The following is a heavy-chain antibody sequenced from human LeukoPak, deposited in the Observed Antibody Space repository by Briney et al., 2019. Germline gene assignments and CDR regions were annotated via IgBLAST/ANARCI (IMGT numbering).Heavy chain of an antibody. CDR2: ISYDGSNK. CDR3: ARIPTVTTNFDY. V-gene: IGHV3-30*04. Sequence: GGSLRLSCAASGFTFSSYAMHWVRQAPGKGLEWVAVISYDGSNKYYADSVKGRFTISRDNSKNTLYLQMNSLGAEDTAVYYCARIPTVTTNFDYWGQGTLVTVSS. D-gene: IGHD4-17*01. CDR1: GFTFSSYA. J-gene: IGHJ4*02.